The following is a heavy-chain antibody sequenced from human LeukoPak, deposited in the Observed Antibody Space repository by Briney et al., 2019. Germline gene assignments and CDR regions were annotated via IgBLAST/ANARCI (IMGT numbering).Heavy chain of an antibody. CDR2: INHSGST. CDR3: ARSGSGMGFTFGGVINY. Sequence: SETLSLTCAVYGGSFSGYYWSWVRQPPGKGLEWIGEINHSGSTNYNPSLKSRVTISVDTSKNQFSLKLSSVTAADTAVYYCARSGSGMGFTFGGVINYWGRGTLVTVSS. V-gene: IGHV4-34*01. J-gene: IGHJ4*02. CDR1: GGSFSGYY. D-gene: IGHD3-16*01.